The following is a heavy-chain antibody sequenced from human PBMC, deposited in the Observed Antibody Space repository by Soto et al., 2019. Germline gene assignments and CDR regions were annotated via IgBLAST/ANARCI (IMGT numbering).Heavy chain of an antibody. V-gene: IGHV3-30-3*01. CDR2: ISYDGSNK. Sequence: GGSLRLSCAASGFTFSSYAMHWVRQAPGKGLEWVAVISYDGSNKYYADSVKGRFTISRDNSKNTLYLQMNSLRAEDTAVYYCARVRTDYYGALDYWGQGTLVTVSS. D-gene: IGHD3-10*01. J-gene: IGHJ4*02. CDR3: ARVRTDYYGALDY. CDR1: GFTFSSYA.